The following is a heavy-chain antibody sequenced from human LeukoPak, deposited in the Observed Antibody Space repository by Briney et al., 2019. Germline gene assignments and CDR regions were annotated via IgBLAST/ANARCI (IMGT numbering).Heavy chain of an antibody. D-gene: IGHD3-16*01. CDR2: VHYPGST. CDR3: ATYEGYFDY. CDR1: GVPMTRHF. Sequence: SETLSLTCTVSGVPMTRHFWAWVRQSPGKAPEWIGYVHYPGSTKYNPSFESRVTISVDAANTQFSLTLTSVTAADTAVYFCATYEGYFDYRGPRTVVTVSS. V-gene: IGHV4-59*08. J-gene: IGHJ4*01.